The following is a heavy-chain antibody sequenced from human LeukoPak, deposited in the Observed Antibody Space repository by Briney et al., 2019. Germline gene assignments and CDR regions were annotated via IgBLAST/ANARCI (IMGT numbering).Heavy chain of an antibody. CDR3: ARTDSSGYYGLDY. CDR2: INHSGST. D-gene: IGHD3-22*01. J-gene: IGHJ4*02. CDR1: GGSFSGYY. V-gene: IGHV4-34*01. Sequence: SETLSLTCAVYGGSFSGYYWSWIRQPPGKGLEWTGEINHSGSTNYNPSLKSRVTISVDTSKNQFSLKLSSVTAADTAVYYCARTDSSGYYGLDYWGQGTLVTVSS.